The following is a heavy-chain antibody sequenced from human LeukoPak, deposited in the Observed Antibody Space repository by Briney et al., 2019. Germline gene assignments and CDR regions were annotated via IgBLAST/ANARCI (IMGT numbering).Heavy chain of an antibody. J-gene: IGHJ4*02. D-gene: IGHD2-15*01. CDR2: MDPKSGKA. CDR1: GYRFTSHD. Sequence: ASVKVSCKASGYRFTSHDIIWVRQATGQGLERMGWMDPKSGKAGYEQKFQGRVTMTRDTSITTAYVELTNLRSEDTAMYYCARGEERAASGTGYFDHWAQGTLVTVSS. CDR3: ARGEERAASGTGYFDH. V-gene: IGHV1-8*01.